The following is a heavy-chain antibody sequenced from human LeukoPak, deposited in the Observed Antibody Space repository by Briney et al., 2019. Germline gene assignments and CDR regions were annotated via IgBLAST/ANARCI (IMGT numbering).Heavy chain of an antibody. CDR1: GASMNTTNFY. Sequence: PSETLSLTCTVSGASMNTTNFYWAWIRQPPGKGLESIGSISYAGRTYFNASLSSRVTKSVDTSKNQFSLKLSSVTAADTAVYYCARQGTLTRGGYWLDPWGQGTLVIVSS. D-gene: IGHD3-10*01. V-gene: IGHV4-39*01. J-gene: IGHJ5*02. CDR3: ARQGTLTRGGYWLDP. CDR2: ISYAGRT.